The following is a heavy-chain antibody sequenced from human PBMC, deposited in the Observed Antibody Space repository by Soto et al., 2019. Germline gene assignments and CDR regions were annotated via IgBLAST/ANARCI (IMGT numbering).Heavy chain of an antibody. D-gene: IGHD2-15*01. Sequence: ASVKVSCKASGYTFTSYYMHWVRQAPGQGLEWMGIINPSGGSTSYAQKFQGRVTMTRDTSTSTVYMELSSLRSEDTAVYYCARALGRNIVVVVAAPSWFDPWGQGTLVTVSS. CDR2: INPSGGST. CDR1: GYTFTSYY. J-gene: IGHJ5*02. V-gene: IGHV1-46*01. CDR3: ARALGRNIVVVVAAPSWFDP.